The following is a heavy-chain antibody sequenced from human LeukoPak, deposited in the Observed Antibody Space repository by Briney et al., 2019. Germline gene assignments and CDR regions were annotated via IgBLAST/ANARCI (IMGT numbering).Heavy chain of an antibody. CDR2: VYNTGST. V-gene: IGHV4-30-4*07. CDR1: GGSISSSGYS. D-gene: IGHD3-10*01. Sequence: SETLSLTCAVSGGSISSSGYSWNWIRQPPGKGLEWIGFVYNTGSTNYYSSLKSRVSISVDTSDNQFSLKLTSVTAADTAVYYCAGDYGSGSYPGLYYYYYMDVWGKGTTVTVSS. J-gene: IGHJ6*03. CDR3: AGDYGSGSYPGLYYYYYMDV.